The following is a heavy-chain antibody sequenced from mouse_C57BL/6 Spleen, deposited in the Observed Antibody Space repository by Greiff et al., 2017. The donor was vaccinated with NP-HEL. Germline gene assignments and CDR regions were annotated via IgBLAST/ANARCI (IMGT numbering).Heavy chain of an antibody. CDR1: GFNIKDDY. Sequence: VQLQQSGAELVRPGASVKLSCTASGFNIKDDYMHWVKPRPEQGLEWIGWIDPANGDTEYASKFQGKATITADTSSNTAYLQLSSLTSEVTAFYNCTPVTTVEGYWGQGTSVTVSS. D-gene: IGHD1-1*01. V-gene: IGHV14-4*01. CDR3: TPVTTVEGY. J-gene: IGHJ4*01. CDR2: IDPANGDT.